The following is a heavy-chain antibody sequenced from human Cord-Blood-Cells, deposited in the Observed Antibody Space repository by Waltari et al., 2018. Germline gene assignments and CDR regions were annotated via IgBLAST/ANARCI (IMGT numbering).Heavy chain of an antibody. V-gene: IGHV1-18*01. CDR1: GYTFTRHG. CDR2: IRAYNSNT. CDR3: ARVWSSGSYFDAFDI. D-gene: IGHD1-26*01. J-gene: IGHJ3*02. Sequence: QVQLVQSGAEVKKPGASLKVSCQASGYTFTRHGYRWVRRAPGQGLEWLGWIRAYNSNTNYAQKLQGRVTMTTDTSTSTAYMELRSLRSDDTAVYYCARVWSSGSYFDAFDIWGQGTMVTVSS.